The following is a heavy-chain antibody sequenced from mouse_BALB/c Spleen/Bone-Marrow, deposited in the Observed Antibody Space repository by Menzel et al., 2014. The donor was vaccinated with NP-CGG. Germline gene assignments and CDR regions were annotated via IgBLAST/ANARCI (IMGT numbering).Heavy chain of an antibody. CDR2: IDPANGST. D-gene: IGHD1-1*01. CDR1: GFNIKDTY. Sequence: VHVKQSGAELVKPGASVKLSCTASGFNIKDTYMHWVKQRPEQGLEWIGRIDPANGSTKYDPKFQGKATITADTSSNTAYLQLSSLTSEDTAVYYCASYYYGSSGFAYWGQGTLVTVSA. CDR3: ASYYYGSSGFAY. J-gene: IGHJ3*01. V-gene: IGHV14-3*02.